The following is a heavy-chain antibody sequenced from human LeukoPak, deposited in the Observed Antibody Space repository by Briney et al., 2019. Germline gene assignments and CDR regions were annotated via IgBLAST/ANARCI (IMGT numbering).Heavy chain of an antibody. CDR2: ISYDGSNK. J-gene: IGHJ4*02. Sequence: GGSLRLSCAASGFTFSSYGMRWVRQAPGKGLEWVAVISYDGSNKYYADSVKGRFTISRDNSKNTLYLQMNSLRAEDTAVYYCAKESSGYDLYFDYWGQGTLVTVSS. V-gene: IGHV3-30*18. CDR1: GFTFSSYG. D-gene: IGHD5-12*01. CDR3: AKESSGYDLYFDY.